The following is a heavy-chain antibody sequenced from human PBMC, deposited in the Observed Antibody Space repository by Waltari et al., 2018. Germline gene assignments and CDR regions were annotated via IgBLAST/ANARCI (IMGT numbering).Heavy chain of an antibody. Sequence: EVQLVESGGGLVQPGGSLRLSCAASGFTFSSYWLSCVRQAPGKGLEWVANIKQDGSEKYYVDSVKGRFTISRDNAKNSLYLQMNSLRAEDTAVYYCARFTYYYDSSGYLDWGQGTLVTVSS. CDR2: IKQDGSEK. J-gene: IGHJ4*02. CDR1: GFTFSSYW. V-gene: IGHV3-7*01. CDR3: ARFTYYYDSSGYLD. D-gene: IGHD3-22*01.